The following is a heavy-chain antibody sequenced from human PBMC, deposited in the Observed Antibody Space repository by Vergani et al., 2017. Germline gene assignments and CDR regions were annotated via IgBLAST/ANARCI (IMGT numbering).Heavy chain of an antibody. V-gene: IGHV3-15*07. CDR2: IKSTFDRGTT. CDR3: TTDPRYCGDGSCYWLRDHHYYGMDV. J-gene: IGHJ6*02. Sequence: VQLAESGGGRVQPGRSLRLSCVASGFSFRNAWMNWVRRTPGKGLEWVGRIKSTFDRGTTDYAAAVKGRFTISRDDSKNTLLLQMNGLKTEDIGVYYCTTDPRYCGDGSCYWLRDHHYYGMDVWGQGTTVTVSS. D-gene: IGHD2-21*01. CDR1: GFSFRNAW.